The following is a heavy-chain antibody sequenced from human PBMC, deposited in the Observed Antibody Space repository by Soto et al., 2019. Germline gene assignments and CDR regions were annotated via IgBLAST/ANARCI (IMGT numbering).Heavy chain of an antibody. CDR2: IGGDGRRI. CDR1: GFTFSDHW. CDR3: TRGTNGWNGVDY. D-gene: IGHD1-1*01. J-gene: IGHJ4*02. Sequence: GGSLRLSCAASGFTFSDHWMHWVRQAPGKGLVWVSQIGGDGRRISYADSVKGRFTTSRDNAKNTLYLEMSSLRADDTAVYFCTRGTNGWNGVDYWGQGSLVTVSS. V-gene: IGHV3-74*03.